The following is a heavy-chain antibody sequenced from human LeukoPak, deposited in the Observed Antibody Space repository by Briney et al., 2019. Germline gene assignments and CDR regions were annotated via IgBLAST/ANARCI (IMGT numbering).Heavy chain of an antibody. J-gene: IGHJ6*02. V-gene: IGHV1-69*13. Sequence: ASVKDSCKASGGTCSSYAISWVGQAPGQGLEWMGGIIPIFGTTNYAQKFQGRVTITADESTSTAYMELSSLRSEDTAVYYCARHFLRSQHGPQHGSLGFDYYGMDVWGQGTTVTVSS. CDR3: ARHFLRSQHGPQHGSLGFDYYGMDV. CDR1: GGTCSSYA. D-gene: IGHD3-3*01. CDR2: IIPIFGTT.